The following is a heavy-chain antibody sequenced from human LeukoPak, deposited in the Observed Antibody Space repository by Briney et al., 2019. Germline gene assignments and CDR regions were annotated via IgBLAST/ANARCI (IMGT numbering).Heavy chain of an antibody. CDR2: IYYRSKWYN. D-gene: IGHD3-10*01. J-gene: IGHJ6*02. Sequence: SQTLSLTCAISGDSVSSNSAAWNWIRQSPSRCLEWLGRIYYRSKWYNDYAVSVKSRITINPDTSKNQFSLQLNSVTPEDTAVYYCARAKDYYGSGSYYGPYYYYGMDVWGQGTTVTVSS. CDR1: GDSVSSNSAA. CDR3: ARAKDYYGSGSYYGPYYYYGMDV. V-gene: IGHV6-1*01.